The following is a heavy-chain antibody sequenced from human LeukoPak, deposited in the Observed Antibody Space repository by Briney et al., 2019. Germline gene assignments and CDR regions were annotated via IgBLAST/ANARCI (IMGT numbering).Heavy chain of an antibody. CDR3: TRLAGDEYFDISRGPD. V-gene: IGHV3-73*01. CDR2: IRSKANSYAT. Sequence: PGGSLKLSCAASGFTFSGSAMHWVRQASGEGREWVGRIRSKANSYATAYAASVKGRFTISRDDSKNTAFLQMNSLKSEDTAVYYCTRLAGDEYFDISRGPDWGQGTLVTVSS. D-gene: IGHD3-9*01. J-gene: IGHJ4*02. CDR1: GFTFSGSA.